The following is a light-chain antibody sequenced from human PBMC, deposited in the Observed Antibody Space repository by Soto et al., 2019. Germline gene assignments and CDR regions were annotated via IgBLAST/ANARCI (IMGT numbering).Light chain of an antibody. V-gene: IGKV3-15*01. J-gene: IGKJ3*01. CDR2: GAS. Sequence: EIMMTQSPGPLSLSPGERATLSLRSSQSVSSSYLAWYQQKPGQAPRLLIYGASTRATGIPARFSGSGSGTEFTLTISSLQSEDFAVYYCQQYNNWPPAFGPGTKVDVK. CDR3: QQYNNWPPA. CDR1: QSVSSSY.